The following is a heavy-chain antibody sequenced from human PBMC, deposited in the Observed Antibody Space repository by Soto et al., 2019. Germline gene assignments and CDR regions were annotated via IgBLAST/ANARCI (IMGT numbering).Heavy chain of an antibody. CDR1: GYTFTSYG. CDR2: ISAYNGNT. D-gene: IGHD1-26*01. Sequence: ASVKVSCKASGYTFTSYGISWVRQAPGQGLEWMGWISAYNGNTNYAQKLQGRVTMTTDTSTSTAYMELRSLRSDDTAVYYCARDIRDGIVGATFDYWGQGTLVTVS. J-gene: IGHJ4*02. V-gene: IGHV1-18*01. CDR3: ARDIRDGIVGATFDY.